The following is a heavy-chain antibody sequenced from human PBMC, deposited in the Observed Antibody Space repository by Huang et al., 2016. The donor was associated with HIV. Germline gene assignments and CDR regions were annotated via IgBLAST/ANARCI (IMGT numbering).Heavy chain of an antibody. CDR2: LYHGGKA. CDR3: ARGRYGTPNA. Sequence: EVPLVESGGGLVQPGGSLRLSCAAPGFTGNSNSLTWVRQAPGKGLEWVSLLYHGGKAHYADSVKGRFTISGDISQNTVFLQMSSLRVEDTAVYYCARGRYGTPNAWGQGTLVTVSS. D-gene: IGHD5-18*01. J-gene: IGHJ5*02. CDR1: GFTGNSNS. V-gene: IGHV3-53*01.